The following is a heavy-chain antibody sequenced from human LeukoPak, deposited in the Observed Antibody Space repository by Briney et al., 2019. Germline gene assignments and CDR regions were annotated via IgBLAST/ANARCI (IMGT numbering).Heavy chain of an antibody. CDR3: ASVYGSGSYFHYYYGMDV. CDR1: GFTFSSYE. D-gene: IGHD3-10*01. Sequence: GGSLRLSCAASGFTFSSYEMNWVRQAPGKGLEWVSYISSSGSTIYYADSVKGRFTISRDNAKNSLYLQMNSLRAEDTAVYYCASVYGSGSYFHYYYGMDVWGQGTTVTVSS. CDR2: ISSSGSTI. V-gene: IGHV3-48*03. J-gene: IGHJ6*02.